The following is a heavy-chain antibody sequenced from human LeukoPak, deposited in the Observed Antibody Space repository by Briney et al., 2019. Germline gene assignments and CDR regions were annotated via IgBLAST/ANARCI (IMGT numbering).Heavy chain of an antibody. CDR2: ISATDVRT. CDR1: GFTFSIYA. D-gene: IGHD1-26*01. Sequence: GGSLRLSCAASGFTFSIYAMGWVRQAPGKGLEWVSAISATDVRTYYADSVKGRFTISRDNSKRTLYLQMNSLRAEDTALYYCAKDLSGSFDYWGQGSPVTVSS. CDR3: AKDLSGSFDY. V-gene: IGHV3-23*01. J-gene: IGHJ4*02.